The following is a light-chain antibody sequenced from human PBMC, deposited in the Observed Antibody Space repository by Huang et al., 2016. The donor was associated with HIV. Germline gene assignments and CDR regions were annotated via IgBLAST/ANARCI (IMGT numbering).Light chain of an antibody. Sequence: EIVLTQSPATLSLSPGGRATLSCRASQNVTDSLAWYRQKPGQAPSLRLYRAANRATGTPARFSGSGSGTDFTLTISSLEPEDFAIYYCQERIQWPRLTFGGGTKVEIK. CDR1: QNVTDS. V-gene: IGKV3-11*01. CDR2: RAA. J-gene: IGKJ4*01. CDR3: QERIQWPRLT.